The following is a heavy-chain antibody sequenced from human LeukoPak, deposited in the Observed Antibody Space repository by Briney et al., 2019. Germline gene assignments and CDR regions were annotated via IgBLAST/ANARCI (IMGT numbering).Heavy chain of an antibody. Sequence: SETLSLTCTVSGGTISSGGYYWSWIRQHPGKGLEWIGYIYYSGSTYYNPSLKSRVTISVDTSKNQFSLKLSSVTAADTAVCYCARVWDYYDSSGYFPYFDYWGQGTLVTVSS. D-gene: IGHD3-22*01. CDR3: ARVWDYYDSSGYFPYFDY. J-gene: IGHJ4*02. CDR2: IYYSGST. CDR1: GGTISSGGYY. V-gene: IGHV4-31*03.